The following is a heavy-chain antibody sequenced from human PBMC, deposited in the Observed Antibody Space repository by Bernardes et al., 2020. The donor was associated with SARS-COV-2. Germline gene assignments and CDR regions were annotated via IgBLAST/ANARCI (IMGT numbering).Heavy chain of an antibody. CDR1: GYTFTSYG. Sequence: ASVKVSCKASGYTFTSYGISWVRQAPGQGLEWMGWISAYNGNTNYAQKLQGRVTMTTDTSTSTAYMELRSLRSDDTAVYYCARGYGSGSPRHYYYYGMDVWGQGTTVTVSS. CDR3: ARGYGSGSPRHYYYYGMDV. D-gene: IGHD3-10*01. CDR2: ISAYNGNT. V-gene: IGHV1-18*04. J-gene: IGHJ6*02.